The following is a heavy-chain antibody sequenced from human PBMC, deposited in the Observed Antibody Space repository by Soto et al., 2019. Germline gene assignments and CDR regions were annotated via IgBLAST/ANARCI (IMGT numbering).Heavy chain of an antibody. Sequence: EVQLVESGGGLAQPGGSLRLSCVGSGFSFSDHHMDWVRQAPGKGLEWVGRARNRAGSYTTEYAASVKGRFTISRDDSKNSLYVQMNSLKTVDTAVYYCSNSPVGKIGSGWGQGTLVTVSS. CDR2: ARNRAGSYTT. CDR3: SNSPVGKIGSG. J-gene: IGHJ4*02. CDR1: GFSFSDHH. V-gene: IGHV3-72*01. D-gene: IGHD6-13*01.